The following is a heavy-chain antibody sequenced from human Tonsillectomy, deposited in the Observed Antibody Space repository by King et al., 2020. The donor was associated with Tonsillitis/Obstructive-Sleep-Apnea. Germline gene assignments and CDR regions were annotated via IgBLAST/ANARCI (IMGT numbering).Heavy chain of an antibody. V-gene: IGHV1-46*01. CDR1: GYTFTRYY. CDR2: INPSSGVT. CDR3: ARDDVVGRYIDS. J-gene: IGHJ4*02. Sequence: QLVQSGASVKTPGASVQVSCKASGYTFTRYYIHWVRQARGQGLEWMGIINPSSGVTTYAQKFQCRGTMTTDTSASTVYLELSSLRSEDTAVYYCARDDVVGRYIDSWGQGTLVTVSS. D-gene: IGHD1-14*01.